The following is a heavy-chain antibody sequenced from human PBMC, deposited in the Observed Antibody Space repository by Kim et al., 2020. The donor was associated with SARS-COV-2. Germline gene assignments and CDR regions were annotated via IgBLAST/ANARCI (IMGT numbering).Heavy chain of an antibody. V-gene: IGHV5-10-1*01. CDR3: ARLQSSTWYNWLDP. J-gene: IGHJ5*02. Sequence: YSPSFQGHVTISADKSISTAYLHWSSLKASDTAFYYCARLQSSTWYNWLDPWGQGTLVTVSS. D-gene: IGHD6-13*01.